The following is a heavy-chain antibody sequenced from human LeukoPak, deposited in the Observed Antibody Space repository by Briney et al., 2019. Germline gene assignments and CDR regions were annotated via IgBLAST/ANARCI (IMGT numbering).Heavy chain of an antibody. CDR3: TTESDTAMVVDY. D-gene: IGHD5-18*01. CDR1: GFTFSNAW. CDR2: IKSKTDGGTT. Sequence: GGSLRLSCAASGFTFSNAWMSWVRQAPGKGLEWVGRIKSKTDGGTTDYAAPVKGRFIISRDDSKNMLYLQMNSLKTGDTAVYYCTTESDTAMVVDYWGQGTLVTVSS. J-gene: IGHJ4*02. V-gene: IGHV3-15*01.